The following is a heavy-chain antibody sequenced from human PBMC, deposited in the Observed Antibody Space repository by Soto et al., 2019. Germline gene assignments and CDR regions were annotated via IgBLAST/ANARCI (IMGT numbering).Heavy chain of an antibody. CDR2: IYYSGST. CDR1: GGSISSGGYY. Sequence: SETLSLTCTVSGGSISSGGYYWSWIRQHPGKGLEWIGYIYYSGSTYYNPSLKSRVTISVDTSKNQFSLKLSSVTAADTAVYYCARGLGEQQLVRFYFDYWGQGTLVTVSS. V-gene: IGHV4-31*03. D-gene: IGHD6-13*01. J-gene: IGHJ4*02. CDR3: ARGLGEQQLVRFYFDY.